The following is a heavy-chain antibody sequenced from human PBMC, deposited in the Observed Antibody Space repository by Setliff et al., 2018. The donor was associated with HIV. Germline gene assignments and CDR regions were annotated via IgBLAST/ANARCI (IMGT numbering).Heavy chain of an antibody. CDR3: ARARGPPLPVLDF. D-gene: IGHD3-10*01. V-gene: IGHV4-39*07. CDR2: IYYRGSA. CDR1: GGSITTTNYY. J-gene: IGHJ4*02. Sequence: PSETLSLTCTVSGGSITTTNYYWGWVRQSPGKGLEWIGVIYYRGSAYYNLSLQSRVTLSVDTSKNSFSLPLTSVTAADTAVYFCARARGPPLPVLDFWGPGTLVTVSS.